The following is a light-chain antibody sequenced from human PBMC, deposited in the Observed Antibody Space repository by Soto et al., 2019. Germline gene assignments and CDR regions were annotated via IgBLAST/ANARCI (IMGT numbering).Light chain of an antibody. CDR3: ASYTSRSTLA. V-gene: IGLV2-14*03. Sequence: QSVLTQPASVSGSPGESITISCTGTSSDVGGYNSVSWHQQHPCKAPKLLIYDVTNRPSGVSNRFSGSKSGNTASLTISGLQAEDEADYYCASYTSRSTLAFGGGTKLTVL. CDR2: DVT. J-gene: IGLJ2*01. CDR1: SSDVGGYNS.